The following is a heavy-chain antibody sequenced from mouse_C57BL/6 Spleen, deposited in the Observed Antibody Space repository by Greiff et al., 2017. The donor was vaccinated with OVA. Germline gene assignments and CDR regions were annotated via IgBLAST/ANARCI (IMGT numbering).Heavy chain of an antibody. J-gene: IGHJ3*01. CDR1: GYSFTSYY. V-gene: IGHV1-66*01. CDR2: IYPGSGNT. Sequence: QVQLQQSGPELVKPGASVKISCKASGYSFTSYYIHWVKQRPGQGLEWIGWIYPGSGNTKYNEKFKGKATLTADTSSSTAYMQLSSLTSEDSAVYYCARGGLREFAYWGQGTLVTVSA. CDR3: ARGGLREFAY. D-gene: IGHD2-4*01.